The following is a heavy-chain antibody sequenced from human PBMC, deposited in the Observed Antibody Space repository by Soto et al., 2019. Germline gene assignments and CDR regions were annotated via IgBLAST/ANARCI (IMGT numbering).Heavy chain of an antibody. V-gene: IGHV4-31*03. J-gene: IGHJ4*02. CDR2: IYYSGTT. CDR1: GGSISSGGYY. CDR3: ARETPTASGMDS. D-gene: IGHD6-13*01. Sequence: QVQLQESGPGLVKSSQTLSLTCTVSGGSISSGGYYWTWIRQHPGQGLEWIGDIYYSGTTYYNPSLKSRVTISTDTSKNQFSLKLSSVTAADTAMYYCARETPTASGMDSWGQGTLVTVSS.